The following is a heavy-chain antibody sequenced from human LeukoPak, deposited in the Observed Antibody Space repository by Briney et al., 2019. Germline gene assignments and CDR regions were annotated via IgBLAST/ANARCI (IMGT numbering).Heavy chain of an antibody. CDR3: AREDSRDGYNFDY. CDR2: IYYSGST. V-gene: IGHV4-39*02. D-gene: IGHD5-24*01. CDR1: GGSISSYY. Sequence: SETLSLTCTVSGGSISSYYWSWIRQPPGKGLEWIGSIYYSGSTYYNPSLKSRVTISVDTSKNQFSLKLSSVTAADTAVYYCAREDSRDGYNFDYWGQGTLVTVSS. J-gene: IGHJ4*02.